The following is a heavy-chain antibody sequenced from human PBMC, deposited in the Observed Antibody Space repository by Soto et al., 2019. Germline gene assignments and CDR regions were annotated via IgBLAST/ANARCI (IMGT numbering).Heavy chain of an antibody. D-gene: IGHD3-22*01. CDR2: ISYDGSNK. V-gene: IGHV3-30-3*01. Sequence: QVQLVESGGGVVQPGRSLRLSCAASGFTFSSYAMHWVRQAPGKGLEWVAVISYDGSNKYYADSVKGRFTISRDNSKNTLYLQMNSLRAEDTAVYYCARAHETYYYDSSGYSYYFDYWGQGTLVTVSS. J-gene: IGHJ4*02. CDR3: ARAHETYYYDSSGYSYYFDY. CDR1: GFTFSSYA.